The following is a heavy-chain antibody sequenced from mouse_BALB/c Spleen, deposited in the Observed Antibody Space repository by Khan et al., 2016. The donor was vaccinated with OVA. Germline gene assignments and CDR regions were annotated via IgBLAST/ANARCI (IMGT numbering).Heavy chain of an antibody. Sequence: EVQLQQSGPELVKSGASVKISCKTSGYTFTEYTMHWVKQSHGKSLEWIGGLTPNSGGTRYNQKFKGKATLTVDKSSSTAYMELRSLTSEDSAVYYGSRDGAYYRYSWFAYWGQGTLVTVSA. V-gene: IGHV1-18*01. CDR2: LTPNSGGT. CDR1: GYTFTEYT. D-gene: IGHD2-14*01. J-gene: IGHJ3*01. CDR3: SRDGAYYRYSWFAY.